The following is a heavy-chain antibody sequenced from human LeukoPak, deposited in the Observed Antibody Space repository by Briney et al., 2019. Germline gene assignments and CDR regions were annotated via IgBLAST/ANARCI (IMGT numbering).Heavy chain of an antibody. V-gene: IGHV3-33*01. CDR1: GFTFSSYG. CDR3: ARDPSRSGWPYNWFDP. J-gene: IGHJ5*02. Sequence: PGGSLRLSCAASGFTFSSYGMHWVRQAPGKGLEWVAVIWYDGSNKYYADSVKGRFTISRDNSKNTLYLQMNSLRAEDTAVYYCARDPSRSGWPYNWFDPWGQGTLVTVSS. CDR2: IWYDGSNK. D-gene: IGHD6-19*01.